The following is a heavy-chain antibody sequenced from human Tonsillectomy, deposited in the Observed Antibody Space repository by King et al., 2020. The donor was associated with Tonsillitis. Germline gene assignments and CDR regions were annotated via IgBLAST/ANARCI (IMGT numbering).Heavy chain of an antibody. CDR3: ARDRDGYILPFDY. J-gene: IGHJ4*02. D-gene: IGHD5-24*01. V-gene: IGHV1-46*01. Sequence: QLVQSGAEVRKPGASVKVSCKASGYPFSTYHIHWVRQAPGQGLEWMRIINPSGDNTYYAQKFQDRVTMTSDTSTSTVYMDLSSLSSEDTAIYYCARDRDGYILPFDYWGQGTLVTVSS. CDR2: INPSGDNT. CDR1: GYPFSTYH.